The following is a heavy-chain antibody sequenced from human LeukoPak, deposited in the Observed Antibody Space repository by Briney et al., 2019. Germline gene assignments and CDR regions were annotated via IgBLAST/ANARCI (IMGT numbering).Heavy chain of an antibody. Sequence: SETLSLTCAVYGGSFSSYYWSWIRQPPGKGLEWIGYIYYSGSTNYNPSLKSRVTISVDTSKNQFSLKLSSVTAADTALYYCARHSSLRTFDYWGQGTLVTVSS. CDR3: ARHSSLRTFDY. J-gene: IGHJ4*02. V-gene: IGHV4-59*08. D-gene: IGHD1-1*01. CDR2: IYYSGST. CDR1: GGSFSSYY.